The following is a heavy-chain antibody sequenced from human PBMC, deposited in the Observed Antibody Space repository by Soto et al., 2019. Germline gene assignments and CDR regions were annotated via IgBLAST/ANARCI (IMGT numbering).Heavy chain of an antibody. CDR3: ARALSLGQIDY. J-gene: IGHJ4*02. CDR2: IYSGGST. D-gene: IGHD1-20*01. Sequence: EVQLVETGGGLIQPGGSLRLSCADSGFSVSRNYMSWVRQAPGKGLEWVSGIYSGGSTYYADSVKGRFTISRDNSKNTLYRQMNSLRAEDTAVYYCARALSLGQIDYWGQGTLVTVSS. V-gene: IGHV3-53*02. CDR1: GFSVSRNY.